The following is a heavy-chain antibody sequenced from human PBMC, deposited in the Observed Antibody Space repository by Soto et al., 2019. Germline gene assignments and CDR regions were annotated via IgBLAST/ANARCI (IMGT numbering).Heavy chain of an antibody. J-gene: IGHJ4*02. CDR2: IYSGGST. Sequence: EVQLVESGGGLVQPGGSLRLSCAASGVTVSSNYMSWVRQAPGKGLEWVSVIYSGGSTYYADSVKGRFTISRDNSXXXXXXXXXXXXXXXXXXXXXARXXYNYGGGYFDYWGQGTLVTVSS. CDR1: GVTVSSNY. V-gene: IGHV3-66*01. D-gene: IGHD5-18*01. CDR3: ARXXYNYGGGYFDY.